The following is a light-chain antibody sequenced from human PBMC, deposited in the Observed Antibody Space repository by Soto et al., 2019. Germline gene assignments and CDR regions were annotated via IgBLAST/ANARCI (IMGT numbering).Light chain of an antibody. CDR3: QQANMFPLT. J-gene: IGKJ4*01. CDR1: QNIGNW. CDR2: AAS. V-gene: IGKV1-12*01. Sequence: DVQVTQFPSSVAASVGDRVIITCQTSQNIGNWLAWYQQKAGKVPQLLIYAASSVQPGVPSRFSGSGPGPVFTLTISSLQPEDSAIYYCQQANMFPLTFGGGTKVDIK.